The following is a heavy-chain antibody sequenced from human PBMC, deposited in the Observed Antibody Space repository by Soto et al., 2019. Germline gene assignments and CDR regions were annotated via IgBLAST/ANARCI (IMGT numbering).Heavy chain of an antibody. Sequence: MRLSCAASGFTFSNDTMHWVRQAPGKGLEWVALISYDELDKYFADAVKGRFTISRDNSKNTVHLEMNSLRDEDTALYYCARSRSGAVPDSFASWGKGTLATVSS. V-gene: IGHV3-30*04. J-gene: IGHJ4*02. CDR2: ISYDELDK. D-gene: IGHD3-3*01. CDR3: ARSRSGAVPDSFAS. CDR1: GFTFSNDT.